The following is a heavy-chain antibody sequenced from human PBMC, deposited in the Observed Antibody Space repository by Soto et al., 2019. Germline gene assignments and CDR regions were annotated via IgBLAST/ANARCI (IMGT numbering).Heavy chain of an antibody. CDR3: ASGGAGSGPFTWELHDH. D-gene: IGHD1-26*01. J-gene: IGHJ4*02. CDR2: ITPFSGDV. V-gene: IGHV1-45*02. CDR1: GNTFTYRY. Sequence: QMQLVQSRAEVKKTGSTVTVSCKALGNTFTYRYLHWVRQAPGQALEWMGWITPFSGDVHYAQKFQERVTITRDRSINTAYMRMSSLGSEDTAMYYCASGGAGSGPFTWELHDHGGQGTLVIVSA.